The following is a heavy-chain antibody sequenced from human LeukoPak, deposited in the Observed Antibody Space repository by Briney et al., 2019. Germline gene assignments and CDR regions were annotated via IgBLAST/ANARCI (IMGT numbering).Heavy chain of an antibody. CDR1: GFTFSGNE. CDR2: ISGGGLTM. CDR3: AREGAGSSWQNPFDY. Sequence: GGSLRLSCAASGFTFSGNEMSWVRQAPGKGLEWISYISGGGLTMYYADSVKGRFTISRDNAKNSLFLQVYSLRAEDTAVYYCAREGAGSSWQNPFDYWGQGTLVTVSS. D-gene: IGHD6-13*01. J-gene: IGHJ4*02. V-gene: IGHV3-48*03.